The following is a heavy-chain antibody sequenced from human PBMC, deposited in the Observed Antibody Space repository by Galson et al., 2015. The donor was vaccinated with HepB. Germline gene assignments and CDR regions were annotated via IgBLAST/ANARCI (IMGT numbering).Heavy chain of an antibody. CDR1: GYTFTNFD. V-gene: IGHV1-8*01. CDR2: MNPDSGKT. J-gene: IGHJ3*02. CDR3: ARGNCDGDNCFLDAFDI. D-gene: IGHD2-21*01. Sequence: SVKVSCKASGYTFTNFDVNWVRQAAGQGLDWMGWMNPDSGKTGYSQKFQGRVTMTRNTSISTAYMELSSLRSEDSAVYYCARGNCDGDNCFLDAFDIWGQGTLVTVSS.